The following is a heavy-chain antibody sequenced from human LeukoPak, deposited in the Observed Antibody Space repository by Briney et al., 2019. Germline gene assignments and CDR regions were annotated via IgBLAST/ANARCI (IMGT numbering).Heavy chain of an antibody. CDR3: AREGQNYDILTGFDY. CDR2: ISYDGSNK. Sequence: GRSLRLSCAASGFTFSSYAMHWVRQAPGKGLEWVAVISYDGSNKYYADSVKGRFTISRDNSKNTLYLQMNSLRAEDTAVYYCAREGQNYDILTGFDYWGQGTLVTVSS. J-gene: IGHJ4*02. CDR1: GFTFSSYA. V-gene: IGHV3-30-3*01. D-gene: IGHD3-9*01.